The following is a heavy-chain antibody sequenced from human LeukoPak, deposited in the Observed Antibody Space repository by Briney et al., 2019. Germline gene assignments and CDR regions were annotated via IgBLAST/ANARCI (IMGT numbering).Heavy chain of an antibody. CDR1: GGSISSYY. V-gene: IGHV4-59*01. CDR2: IYCSGST. Sequence: SETLSLTCTVSGGSISSYYWSWIRQPPGKGLEWIGYIYCSGSTNYNPSLKSRVTISVDTSKNQFSLKLSSVTAADTAVYYCARDHSDYGDLYYFDYWGQGTLVTVSS. D-gene: IGHD4-17*01. J-gene: IGHJ4*02. CDR3: ARDHSDYGDLYYFDY.